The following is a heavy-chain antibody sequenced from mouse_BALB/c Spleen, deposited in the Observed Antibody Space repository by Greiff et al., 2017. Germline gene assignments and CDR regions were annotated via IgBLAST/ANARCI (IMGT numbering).Heavy chain of an antibody. V-gene: IGHV2-6-7*01. CDR3: ARERRGPYYGNDYAMDY. CDR1: GFSLTGYG. D-gene: IGHD2-1*01. Sequence: QVQLKQSGPGLVAPSQSLSITCTVSGFSLTGYGVNWVRQPPGKGLEWLGMIWGDGSTDYNSALKSRLSISKDNSKSQVFLKMNSLQTDDTARYYCARERRGPYYGNDYAMDYWGQGTSVTVSS. J-gene: IGHJ4*01. CDR2: IWGDGST.